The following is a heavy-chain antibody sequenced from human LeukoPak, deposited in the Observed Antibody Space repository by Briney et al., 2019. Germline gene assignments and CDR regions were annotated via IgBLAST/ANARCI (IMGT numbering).Heavy chain of an antibody. V-gene: IGHV4-38-2*01. D-gene: IGHD3-3*01. CDR1: GYSISSGYY. CDR2: TYHSGST. Sequence: SETLSLTCAVSGYSISSGYYWGWIRQPPGKGLEWIGSTYHSGSTYYNPSLKSRVTISVDTSKNQFSLKLSSVTAADTAVYYCARLNFGVVISWGQGTLVTVSS. J-gene: IGHJ4*02. CDR3: ARLNFGVVIS.